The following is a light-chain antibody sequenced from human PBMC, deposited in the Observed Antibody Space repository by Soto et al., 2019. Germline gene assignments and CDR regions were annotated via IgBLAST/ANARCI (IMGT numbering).Light chain of an antibody. J-gene: IGLJ1*01. Sequence: QSVLTQPASVSGSPGQSITISCTGTSRDVGAYDYVSWYLQYPDKAPQLLIYYVDHRPSGVSSRFSGSKSGNTASLTISGLQAEDEADYYCCSYAGTYTGVFGTGTKVTVL. CDR1: SRDVGAYDY. CDR2: YVD. V-gene: IGLV2-14*03. CDR3: CSYAGTYTGV.